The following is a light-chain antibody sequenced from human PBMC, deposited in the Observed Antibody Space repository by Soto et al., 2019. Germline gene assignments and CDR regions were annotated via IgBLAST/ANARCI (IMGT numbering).Light chain of an antibody. CDR1: NIGSKS. V-gene: IGLV3-21*04. Sequence: SYELTQPPSVSVAPGKTARITCGGNNIGSKSVHWYQQMPGQAPVLVIYYDRDRPSGIPERFSGSNSGSTATLTISRVEAGDEADYYCQVRDSSSDHVVFGGGTKVTVL. J-gene: IGLJ2*01. CDR3: QVRDSSSDHVV. CDR2: YDR.